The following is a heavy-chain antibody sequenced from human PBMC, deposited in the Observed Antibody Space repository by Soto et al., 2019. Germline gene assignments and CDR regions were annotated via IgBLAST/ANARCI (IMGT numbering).Heavy chain of an antibody. CDR1: GYTFTSYD. V-gene: IGHV1-8*01. Sequence: VSCKASGYTFTSYDINWVRQATGQGLEWMGWMNPNSGNTGYAQKFQGRVTMTRNTSISTAYMELSSVTAADTAVYYCARGQSRYGDYDYWGQGTLVTVSS. CDR3: ARGQSRYGDYDY. CDR2: MNPNSGNT. J-gene: IGHJ4*02. D-gene: IGHD4-17*01.